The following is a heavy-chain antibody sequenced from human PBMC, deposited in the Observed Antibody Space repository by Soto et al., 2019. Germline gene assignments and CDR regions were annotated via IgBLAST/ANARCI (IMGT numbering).Heavy chain of an antibody. CDR1: GGSISSGDYY. CDR3: ARVVPAATDYDYIRASQTSPIDY. Sequence: SETLSLTCTVSGGSISSGDYYWSWIRQPPGKGLEWIGYIYYSGSTYYNPSLKSRVTISVDTSKDQFSLKLSSVTAADTAVYYCARVVPAATDYDYIRASQTSPIDYWGQGTLVTVSS. D-gene: IGHD2-2*01. V-gene: IGHV4-30-4*01. J-gene: IGHJ4*02. CDR2: IYYSGST.